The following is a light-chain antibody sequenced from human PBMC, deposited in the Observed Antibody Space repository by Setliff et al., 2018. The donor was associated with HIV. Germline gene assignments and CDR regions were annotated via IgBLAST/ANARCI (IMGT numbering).Light chain of an antibody. CDR3: CSYAGSGPV. Sequence: QSALTQPASVSGSPGQSITLSYTGTSSDVGGYNYVSWYQQHPDKAPKLMIYDVKNRPSGVSDRFSGSKSGNTASLTISGLQAEDEADYYCCSYAGSGPVFGAGTKVTVL. CDR2: DVK. J-gene: IGLJ1*01. CDR1: SSDVGGYNY. V-gene: IGLV2-23*02.